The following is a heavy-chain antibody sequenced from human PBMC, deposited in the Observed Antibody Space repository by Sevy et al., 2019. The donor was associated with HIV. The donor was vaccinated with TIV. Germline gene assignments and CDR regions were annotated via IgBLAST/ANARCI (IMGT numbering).Heavy chain of an antibody. V-gene: IGHV3-48*02. Sequence: GGSLRLSCAASGFTLSPYSMEWVRQAPGKGLEWVSHISSSSNIIYYADSVKGRFTGSRDNAKNSLYLRMDSLRDEDTAVYYCARDAMRVGNSNYYYGMDVWGQGTTVTVSS. CDR2: ISSSSNII. CDR3: ARDAMRVGNSNYYYGMDV. D-gene: IGHD2-2*01. CDR1: GFTLSPYS. J-gene: IGHJ6*02.